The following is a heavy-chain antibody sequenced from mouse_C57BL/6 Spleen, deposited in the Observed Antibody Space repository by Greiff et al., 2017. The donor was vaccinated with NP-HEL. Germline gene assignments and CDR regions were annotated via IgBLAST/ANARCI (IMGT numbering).Heavy chain of an antibody. CDR3: SYDYDGAMDY. CDR2: INPNNGGT. CDR1: GYTFTDYN. V-gene: IGHV1-22*01. Sequence: LQESGPELVKPGASVKMSCKASGYTFTDYNMHWVKQSHGKSLEWIGYINPNNGGTSYNQKFKGKATLTVNKSSSTAYMELRSLTSEDSAVYYCSYDYDGAMDYWGQGTSVTVSS. D-gene: IGHD2-4*01. J-gene: IGHJ4*01.